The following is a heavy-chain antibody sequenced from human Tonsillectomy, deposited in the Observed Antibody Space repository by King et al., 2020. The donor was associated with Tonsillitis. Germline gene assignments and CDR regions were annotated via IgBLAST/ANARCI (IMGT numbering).Heavy chain of an antibody. V-gene: IGHV3-23*04. Sequence: VQLVESGGGLVQPGGSLRLSCAVSGFTFSNYAMNWVRQAPGKGLEWVSFISGIDGSTHYADSVKGRFTISRDNSKNTLFLQMNSLRPEDTAVYYCAKDPTDSPPDYWGHGTLVTVSS. D-gene: IGHD4-17*01. J-gene: IGHJ4*01. CDR3: AKDPTDSPPDY. CDR2: ISGIDGST. CDR1: GFTFSNYA.